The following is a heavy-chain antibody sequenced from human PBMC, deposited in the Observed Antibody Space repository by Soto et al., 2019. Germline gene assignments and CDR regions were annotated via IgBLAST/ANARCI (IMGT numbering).Heavy chain of an antibody. V-gene: IGHV1-69*13. J-gene: IGHJ4*02. Sequence: GASVKVSCKASGGTFSSYAISWVRQAPGQGLEWMGGIIPIFGTANYAQKFQGRVTITADESTNTDYMELSSLRSEDTAVYYCARGTGPYGLVGDYYFDYRGQGTLVTVSS. CDR1: GGTFSSYA. CDR3: ARGTGPYGLVGDYYFDY. D-gene: IGHD1-26*01. CDR2: IIPIFGTA.